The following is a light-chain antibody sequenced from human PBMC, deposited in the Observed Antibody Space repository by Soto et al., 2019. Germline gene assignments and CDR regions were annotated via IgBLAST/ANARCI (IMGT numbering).Light chain of an antibody. J-gene: IGKJ3*01. Sequence: EIVLTHSPGTLSLSPVERATLSCSASQNIRSNLAWYQQKPGQAPRLLIYETSIRAPGIPARFSGSGSGTEFTLTISSLQSEDFAVYHCRQYNNWPPFTFGPGTKVDIK. CDR2: ETS. V-gene: IGKV3-15*01. CDR1: QNIRSN. CDR3: RQYNNWPPFT.